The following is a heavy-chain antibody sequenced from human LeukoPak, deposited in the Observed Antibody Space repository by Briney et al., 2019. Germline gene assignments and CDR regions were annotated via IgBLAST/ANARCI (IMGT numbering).Heavy chain of an antibody. CDR3: ARGTTYYYDSSGYYLDY. Sequence: SETLSLTCTVSGGSISSYYWSWVRQPPGKGLEWNGYIYYSGSTNYNPSLKSRVTISVDTSKNQFSLKLSSVTAADTAVYYCARGTTYYYDSSGYYLDYWGQGTLVTVSS. D-gene: IGHD3-22*01. CDR1: GGSISSYY. J-gene: IGHJ4*02. V-gene: IGHV4-59*01. CDR2: IYYSGST.